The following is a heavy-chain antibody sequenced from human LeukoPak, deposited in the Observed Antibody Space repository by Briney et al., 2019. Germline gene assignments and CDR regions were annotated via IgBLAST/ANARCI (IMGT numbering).Heavy chain of an antibody. CDR3: ARGGYYDSSGFGY. D-gene: IGHD3-22*01. V-gene: IGHV4-59*08. CDR2: IYYSGST. J-gene: IGHJ4*02. CDR1: GGSISSDY. Sequence: PSETLSLTCTVSGGSISSDYWSWIRQPPGKGLEWIGYIYYSGSTNYNPSLKSRVTISVDTSKNQFSLKLSSVTAADTAVYYCARGGYYDSSGFGYWGQGTLVTVSS.